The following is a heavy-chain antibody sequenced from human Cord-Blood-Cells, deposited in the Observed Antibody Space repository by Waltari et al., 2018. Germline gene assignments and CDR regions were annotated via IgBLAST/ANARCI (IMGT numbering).Heavy chain of an antibody. D-gene: IGHD3-10*01. V-gene: IGHV3-53*01. CDR2: SYSGGST. Sequence: EVQLVESGGGLIQPGGSLRLSCAASGFTVSSNYISWVRQAPGKGLEWVSVSYSGGSTYDADSVKGRFTISRDNSKNTLYLQMNSLRAEDTAVYYCARGKSGSYYSAEYFQHWGQGTLVTVSS. J-gene: IGHJ1*01. CDR1: GFTVSSNY. CDR3: ARGKSGSYYSAEYFQH.